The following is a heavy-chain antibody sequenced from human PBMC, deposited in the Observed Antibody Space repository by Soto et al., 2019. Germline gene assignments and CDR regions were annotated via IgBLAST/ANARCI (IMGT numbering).Heavy chain of an antibody. CDR1: GGTFSSYA. CDR3: ERGFDCSSTSCYYYYGIDV. CDR2: IIPILGIS. D-gene: IGHD2-2*01. V-gene: IGHV1-69*10. J-gene: IGHJ6*02. Sequence: ASVKVSCKASGGTFSSYAISWVRQAPGQGLEWMGGIIPILGISNYEQKFQGRVTITADKSTCTAYMELSSLRAEDTDVYYCERGFDCSSTSCYYYYGIDVWGQGTPVTVSS.